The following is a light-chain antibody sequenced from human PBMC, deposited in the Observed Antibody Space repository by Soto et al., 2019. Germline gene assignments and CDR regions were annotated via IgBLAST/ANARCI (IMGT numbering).Light chain of an antibody. CDR1: QSISSY. CDR3: QQHESYPWT. V-gene: IGKV1-39*01. J-gene: IGKJ1*01. Sequence: DIQMTQSPSSLSASVGDRVTITCRASQSISSYLNWYQQKPGKAPKLLIYAASSLQSGVPSRFSGSGSGTDFTLTISSLQPEDFATYYCQQHESYPWTFGQGTKVEIK. CDR2: AAS.